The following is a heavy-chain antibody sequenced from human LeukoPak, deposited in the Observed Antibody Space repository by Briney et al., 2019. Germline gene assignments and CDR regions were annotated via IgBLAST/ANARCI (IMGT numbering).Heavy chain of an antibody. V-gene: IGHV3-9*01. Sequence: GGSLRLSCVASGFTFDGNAMHWVRQAPGKGLEWVSGISWNSGIIDYADSVKGRFTISRDNAKNSLYLQMNSLRTEDTALYYCAKVHGYSFGYFDYWGQGALVTVSS. J-gene: IGHJ4*02. CDR2: ISWNSGII. D-gene: IGHD5-18*01. CDR3: AKVHGYSFGYFDY. CDR1: GFTFDGNA.